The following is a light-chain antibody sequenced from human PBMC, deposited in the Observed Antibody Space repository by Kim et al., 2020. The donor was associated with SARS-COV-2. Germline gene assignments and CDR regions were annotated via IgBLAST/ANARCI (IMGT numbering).Light chain of an antibody. CDR3: SSYGGSSNLI. CDR1: SSDVGGYNY. J-gene: IGLJ2*01. Sequence: QSALTQPPSASGSPGQSVAISCTGTSSDVGGYNYVSWFQQHPGKAPKLIIFEVNKRPSGVPHRFSGSKSGNTASLTVSELQAEDEADYYCSSYGGSSNLIFGGGTKLTVL. CDR2: EVN. V-gene: IGLV2-8*01.